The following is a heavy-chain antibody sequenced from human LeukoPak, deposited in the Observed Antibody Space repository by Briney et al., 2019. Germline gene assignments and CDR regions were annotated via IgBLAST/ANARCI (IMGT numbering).Heavy chain of an antibody. D-gene: IGHD5-12*01. Sequence: ASVKVSCKVSGYTLSELSMNWVRQAPGKGLEWMGSFDPADGQTRYAQKFQGRVTMTEDTSTDTAYMELSSLRSEDTAVYYCARDPGGGYGSWGYWGQGTLVTVSS. CDR2: FDPADGQT. CDR3: ARDPGGGYGSWGY. J-gene: IGHJ4*02. V-gene: IGHV1-24*01. CDR1: GYTLSELS.